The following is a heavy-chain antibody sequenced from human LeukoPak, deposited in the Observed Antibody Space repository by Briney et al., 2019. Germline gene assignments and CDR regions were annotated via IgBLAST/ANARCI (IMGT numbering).Heavy chain of an antibody. CDR2: IKQDGSEK. Sequence: GGSLRLSCAASGFTFSSYWMSWVRQAPGKGLEWVANIKQDGSEKYYVDSVKGRFTISRDNAKNSLYLQMNSLRAEDTAVYYCAKDPPGIIAAAGYFDYWGQGTLVTVSS. CDR1: GFTFSSYW. CDR3: AKDPPGIIAAAGYFDY. J-gene: IGHJ4*02. D-gene: IGHD6-13*01. V-gene: IGHV3-7*01.